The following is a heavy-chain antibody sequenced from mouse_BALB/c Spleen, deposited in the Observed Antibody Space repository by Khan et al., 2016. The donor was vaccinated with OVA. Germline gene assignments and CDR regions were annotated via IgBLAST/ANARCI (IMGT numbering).Heavy chain of an antibody. D-gene: IGHD2-2*01. CDR3: ARGGYGGFAY. J-gene: IGHJ3*01. V-gene: IGHV1-9*01. CDR2: IFPGSVST. CDR1: GYTFSIYW. Sequence: QVQLQQSGGDLMKPGASVKLSCKATGYTFSIYWIEWVKQRPGHGLEWIGQIFPGSVSTTYNEKFTGKATFTAYTSSNTAYMQLSSLTSEDSAVYDCARGGYGGFAYWGQGTLVTVSA.